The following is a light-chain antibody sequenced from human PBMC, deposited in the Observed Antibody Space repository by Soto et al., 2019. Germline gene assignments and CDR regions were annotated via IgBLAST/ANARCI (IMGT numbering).Light chain of an antibody. CDR3: QQYGSSPPYT. Sequence: EIVLTQSPGTLSLSPGERATLSCRASQSVSSSYLAWYQQKPGQAPRLLIYGASSRATGIPDRFIGSGSGSDVALTISRLEPEDFAVYYCQQYGSSPPYTFGPGTKLEIK. CDR2: GAS. CDR1: QSVSSSY. V-gene: IGKV3-20*01. J-gene: IGKJ2*01.